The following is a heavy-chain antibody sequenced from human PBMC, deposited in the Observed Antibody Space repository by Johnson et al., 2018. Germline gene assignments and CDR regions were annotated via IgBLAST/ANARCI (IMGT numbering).Heavy chain of an antibody. CDR3: AKGSGGHDAFDI. CDR2: ISYDGHNQ. V-gene: IGHV3-30*18. CDR1: GFTFSSYD. Sequence: QVQLVESGGGVVPPGRSLRLSCAASGFTFSSYDIHWVRQAPGKGLEWVAVISYDGHNQYYSDSVRGRFTISRDNSKKTLYLQMNSLRTEDTAVYYCAKGSGGHDAFDIWGQGTMVTVSS. D-gene: IGHD2-15*01. J-gene: IGHJ3*02.